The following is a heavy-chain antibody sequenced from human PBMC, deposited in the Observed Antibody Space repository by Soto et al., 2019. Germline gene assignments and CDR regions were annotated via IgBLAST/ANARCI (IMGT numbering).Heavy chain of an antibody. CDR3: ARDLEESGDVWTGVGLY. J-gene: IGHJ4*02. CDR2: ISAYNGET. Sequence: QVQLVQSGAEVKKPGASVKVSCKASGYNFHSYGITWVRHAPGQGLEWLGWISAYNGETHSGQMLQGRVSLPIDISTSTAYMELRSLRSDDTAVYYCARDLEESGDVWTGVGLYWGQGTRVTVSS. D-gene: IGHD3-3*01. V-gene: IGHV1-18*01. CDR1: GYNFHSYG.